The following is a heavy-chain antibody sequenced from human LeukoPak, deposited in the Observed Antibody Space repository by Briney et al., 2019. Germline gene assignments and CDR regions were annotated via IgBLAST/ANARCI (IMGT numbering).Heavy chain of an antibody. D-gene: IGHD5-24*01. Sequence: ASVKVSCKASGYTFSAYAIHWVRQAPGQRFEWMGWIDADNGDTRYSQRFQGRVTITRDTSASTVYMELSSLRSEDTAVYYCARGAERWLQGKLDYWGQGTLVTVSS. CDR2: IDADNGDT. J-gene: IGHJ4*02. CDR3: ARGAERWLQGKLDY. V-gene: IGHV1-3*01. CDR1: GYTFSAYA.